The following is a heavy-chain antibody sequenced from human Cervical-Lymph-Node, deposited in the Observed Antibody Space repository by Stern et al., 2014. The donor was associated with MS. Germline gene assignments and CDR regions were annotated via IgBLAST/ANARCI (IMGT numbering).Heavy chain of an antibody. CDR2: IFYSGGT. V-gene: IGHV4-39*01. D-gene: IGHD3-3*01. CDR1: GGSIRSHSYY. J-gene: IGHJ3*02. CDR3: ARHWALYGFWSGSHGFDI. Sequence: QVQLQESGPGLVKPSETLSLTCNVSGGSIRSHSYYWGWIRQPPGKGLEXIGSIFYSGGTYHNPSLKSRVTMSVDTSNNQFSLKLSSVAGADRAVYYCARHWALYGFWSGSHGFDIWGPGTKVTVSS.